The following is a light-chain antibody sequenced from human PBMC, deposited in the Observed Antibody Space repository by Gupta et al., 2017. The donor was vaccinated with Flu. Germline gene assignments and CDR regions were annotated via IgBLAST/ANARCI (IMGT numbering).Light chain of an antibody. CDR3: QSYDFTTVV. CDR1: GGNLGTSH. J-gene: IGLJ2*01. V-gene: IGLV6-57*01. CDR2: EDS. Sequence: NFMLTQPHPVSESPGKTVTITSTPSGGNLGTSHVQWYQQRPGSSPFLLIYEDSQRPLGISSRFASSIERSSTSASPTISALDADDDAYYYCQSYDFTTVVFGGGTRLTVL.